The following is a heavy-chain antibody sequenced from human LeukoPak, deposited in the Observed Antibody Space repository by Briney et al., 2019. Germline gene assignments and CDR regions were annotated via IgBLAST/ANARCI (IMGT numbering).Heavy chain of an antibody. Sequence: SETLSLTCAVYGGSFSGYYWSWIRQPPGKGLEWIGEINHSGSTNYNPSLKSRVTISVDTSKNQFSLKLSSVTAADTAVYYCARLHIVVVTAIRIYYYYYMDVWGKGTTVTISS. D-gene: IGHD2-21*02. V-gene: IGHV4-34*01. CDR1: GGSFSGYY. CDR3: ARLHIVVVTAIRIYYYYYMDV. CDR2: INHSGST. J-gene: IGHJ6*03.